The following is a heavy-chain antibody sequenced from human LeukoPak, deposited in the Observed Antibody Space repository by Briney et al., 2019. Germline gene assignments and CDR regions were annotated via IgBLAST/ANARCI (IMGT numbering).Heavy chain of an antibody. V-gene: IGHV4-39*01. CDR3: ARGRRWLQSPGVCDY. Sequence: SETLSLTCTVSGGSIGSSSYYWGWIRQPPGKGLEWIGSIYYSGSTYYNPSLYSRVTISVDTSKNQFSLKLSSVTAADTAVYYCARGRRWLQSPGVCDYWGQGTLVTVSS. J-gene: IGHJ4*02. CDR2: IYYSGST. CDR1: GGSIGSSSYY. D-gene: IGHD5-24*01.